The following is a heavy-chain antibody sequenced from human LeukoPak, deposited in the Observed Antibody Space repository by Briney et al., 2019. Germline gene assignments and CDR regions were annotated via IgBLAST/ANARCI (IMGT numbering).Heavy chain of an antibody. CDR3: ARGSSYCSGGSCYSDYWYFDL. CDR2: IYYSGST. Sequence: SETLSLTCTVSGGSISSGTHYYNWIRQHPGKGLEWIGYIYYSGSTYYNPSLKSRVTISVDTSKNQFSLKLSSVTAADTAVYYCARGSSYCSGGSCYSDYWYFDLWGRGTLVTVSS. J-gene: IGHJ2*01. D-gene: IGHD2-15*01. V-gene: IGHV4-31*03. CDR1: GGSISSGTHY.